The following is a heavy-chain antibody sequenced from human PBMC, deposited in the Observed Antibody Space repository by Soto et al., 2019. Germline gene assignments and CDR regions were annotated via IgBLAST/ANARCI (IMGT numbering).Heavy chain of an antibody. V-gene: IGHV3-23*01. Sequence: EVQLLESGGDLVQPGGSLRLSCVASGFTFSSFDLSWVRQAPGKGLEWVSGLSSSGGTTYYADSVKGRFTVSRDNSKNTLYRQMDSLRVDDTGVYYCARVSGIILPIYWGQGTRVTVSS. J-gene: IGHJ4*02. CDR2: LSSSGGTT. D-gene: IGHD3-10*01. CDR3: ARVSGIILPIY. CDR1: GFTFSSFD.